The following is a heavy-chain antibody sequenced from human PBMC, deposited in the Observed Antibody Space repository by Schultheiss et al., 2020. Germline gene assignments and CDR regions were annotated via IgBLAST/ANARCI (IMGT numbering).Heavy chain of an antibody. D-gene: IGHD6-19*01. J-gene: IGHJ3*02. CDR1: GGSISSYY. CDR2: INHSGST. CDR3: ARRRGQWRTPNAFDI. V-gene: IGHV4-34*01. Sequence: SQTLSLTCTVSGGSISSYYWSWLRQPPGKGLEWIGEINHSGSTNYNPSLKSRVTISVDTSKNQFSLKLSSVTAADTAVYYCARRRGQWRTPNAFDIWGQGTMVTVSS.